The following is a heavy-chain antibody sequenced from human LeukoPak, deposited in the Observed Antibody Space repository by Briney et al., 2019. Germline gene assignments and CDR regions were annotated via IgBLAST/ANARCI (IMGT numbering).Heavy chain of an antibody. D-gene: IGHD1-26*01. J-gene: IGHJ4*02. CDR1: GYSFPIYW. CDR2: IYPGDSNV. Sequence: GESLKISCKGSGYSFPIYWIAWVRQMPGKGLEWMGIIYPGDSNVRYSPSFQGQVTISADKSISTAYLQWSSLRASDTAMYYCARSQSSGSYWDYWGQGTLVTVSS. V-gene: IGHV5-51*01. CDR3: ARSQSSGSYWDY.